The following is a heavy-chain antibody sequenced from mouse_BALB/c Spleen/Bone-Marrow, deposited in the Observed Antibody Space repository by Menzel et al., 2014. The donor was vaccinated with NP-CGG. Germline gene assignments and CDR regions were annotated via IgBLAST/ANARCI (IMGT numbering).Heavy chain of an antibody. V-gene: IGHV1S132*01. CDR2: IFPGTVTP. D-gene: IGHD2-10*02. CDR1: GYTFTSYW. CDR3: ARRGYGYLDY. Sequence: LQESGAELVKPGASVKLSCKTSGYTFTSYWIQWVKQRPGQGLGWIGEIFPGTVTPYYNEKFKGKATLTIDTSSSTASMQLSSLTSEDSAVYFCARRGYGYLDYWGQGTTLTVSS. J-gene: IGHJ2*01.